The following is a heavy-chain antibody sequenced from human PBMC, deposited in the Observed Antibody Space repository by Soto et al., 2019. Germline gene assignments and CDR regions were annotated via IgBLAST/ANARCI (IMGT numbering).Heavy chain of an antibody. CDR1: GYTFTSYG. CDR2: ISAYNGNT. D-gene: IGHD4-17*01. CDR3: ASMDYPSHDRPDAFDI. V-gene: IGHV1-18*01. J-gene: IGHJ3*02. Sequence: ASVKVSCKAPGYTFTSYGISWVRQAPGQGLEWMGWISAYNGNTNYAQKLQGRVTMTTDTSTSTAYMELRSLRSDDTAVYYCASMDYPSHDRPDAFDIWGQGTMVTVSS.